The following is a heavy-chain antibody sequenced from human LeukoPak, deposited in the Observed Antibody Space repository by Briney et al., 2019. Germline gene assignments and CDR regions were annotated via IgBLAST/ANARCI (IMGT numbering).Heavy chain of an antibody. CDR3: ARGRVFPGVAPRQVWFDP. V-gene: IGHV1-8*02. Sequence: ASVKVSCKASGYTFSSDDINWARQAPGQGLEWMGWVNPKSGNTGYAQKFLGRVTMTRNTSISTAYMELSRLRSEDTAVYYCARGRVFPGVAPRQVWFDPWGQGTPVTVSS. D-gene: IGHD3-10*01. J-gene: IGHJ5*02. CDR1: GYTFSSDD. CDR2: VNPKSGNT.